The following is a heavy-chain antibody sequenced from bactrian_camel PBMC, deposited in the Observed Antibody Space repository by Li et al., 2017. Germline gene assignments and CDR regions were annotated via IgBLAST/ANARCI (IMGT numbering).Heavy chain of an antibody. D-gene: IGHD3*01. CDR1: GYTNCRHD. CDR3: AADETGAMTLVEECQAFFDEYKH. V-gene: IGHV3S10*01. Sequence: VQLVESGGGSVQAGGSLRLSCAASGYTNCRHDMSWYRQAPGKGREFVSGIDSTGSASYGDSAKERFTISRDNARNTVYLQMNSLKPEDTAVYYCAADETGAMTLVEECQAFFDEYKHWGQGTQVTVS. J-gene: IGHJ4*01. CDR2: IDSTGSA.